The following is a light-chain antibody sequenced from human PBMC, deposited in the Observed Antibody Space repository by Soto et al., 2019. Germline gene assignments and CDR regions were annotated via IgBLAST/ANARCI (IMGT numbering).Light chain of an antibody. V-gene: IGLV2-14*01. J-gene: IGLJ1*01. CDR2: EIS. Sequence: QAALSQPASVSGSPGQAITISCTGTSSDVSGYNYVCWYQQHPGKAPKLMISEISNRPSGVSNRFSGSKSGNTASLTISGLQAEDEADYFCTSFTSTCSLYVFGTGTKVTV. CDR1: SSDVSGYNY. CDR3: TSFTSTCSLYV.